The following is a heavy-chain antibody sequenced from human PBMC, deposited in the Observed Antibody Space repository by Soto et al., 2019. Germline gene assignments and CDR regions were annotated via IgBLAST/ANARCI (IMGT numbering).Heavy chain of an antibody. CDR3: AKASLRFLEWLLLAFDY. J-gene: IGHJ4*02. D-gene: IGHD3-3*01. Sequence: GGSLRLSCAASGFTFSSYGMHWVRQAPGKGLEWVAVISYDGSNKYYADSVKGRFTISRDNSKNTLYLQMNSLRAEDTAVYYCAKASLRFLEWLLLAFDYWGQGTLATVSS. CDR1: GFTFSSYG. CDR2: ISYDGSNK. V-gene: IGHV3-30*18.